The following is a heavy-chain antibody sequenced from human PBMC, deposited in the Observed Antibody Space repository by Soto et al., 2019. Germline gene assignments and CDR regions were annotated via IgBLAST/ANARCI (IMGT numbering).Heavy chain of an antibody. V-gene: IGHV1-69*04. CDR2: IIPIIGII. D-gene: IGHD3-22*01. CDR3: AGDPDSHYNDSHASSYP. CDR1: GYTFTSYT. J-gene: IGHJ5*02. Sequence: SVKVSCKASGYTFTSYTMHWVRQAPGPSLEWMGRIIPIIGIINYAQKFQGRVTITADKFTGTAYMELTRLRSDDTAVYYCAGDPDSHYNDSHASSYPWGQGTPVTVSS.